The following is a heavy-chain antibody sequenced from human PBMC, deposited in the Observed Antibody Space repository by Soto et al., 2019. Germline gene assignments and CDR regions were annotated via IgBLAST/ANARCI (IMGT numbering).Heavy chain of an antibody. Sequence: QVQLQESGPGLLKPSETLSLTCTVSGGSVSSGTYYWSWIRQPPEKGLEWIGYIYSRGSTNYNPFHRSRVTLSIDTSKTHFSRKQSSVTAADTVVYYCARDLNDGDYFPSFDPRYQGTLISVSS. CDR1: GGSVSSGTYY. CDR3: ARDLNDGDYFPSFDP. J-gene: IGHJ5*02. V-gene: IGHV4-61*03. D-gene: IGHD4-17*01. CDR2: IYSRGST.